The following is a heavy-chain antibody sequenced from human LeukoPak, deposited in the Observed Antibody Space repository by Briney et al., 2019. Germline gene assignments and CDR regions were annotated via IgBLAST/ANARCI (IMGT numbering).Heavy chain of an antibody. D-gene: IGHD2/OR15-2a*01. J-gene: IGHJ6*02. V-gene: IGHV4-39*01. Sequence: SATLSLTCTVSGGSISSTNYYWGWIRQPPGKGLEWIGNVYYTGSTYYNTSLKSRVTISVDTSKNQFSLELSSVTAADTAVYYCFLPGPYFSNYDVDVWGQGTTVTVS. CDR3: FLPGPYFSNYDVDV. CDR2: VYYTGST. CDR1: GGSISSTNYY.